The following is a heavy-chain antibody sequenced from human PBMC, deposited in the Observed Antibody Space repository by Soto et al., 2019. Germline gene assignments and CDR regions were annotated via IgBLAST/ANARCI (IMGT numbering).Heavy chain of an antibody. J-gene: IGHJ4*02. CDR1: GYTFTSYA. CDR3: AREGELRYFDWLSYPSLDY. CDR2: INAGNGNT. D-gene: IGHD3-9*01. Sequence: GASVKVSCKASGYTFTSYAMHWVRQAPGQRLEWMGWINAGNGNTKYSQKFQGRVTITRDTSASTAYMELSSLRSEDTAVYYCAREGELRYFDWLSYPSLDYWGQGTLVTVSS. V-gene: IGHV1-3*01.